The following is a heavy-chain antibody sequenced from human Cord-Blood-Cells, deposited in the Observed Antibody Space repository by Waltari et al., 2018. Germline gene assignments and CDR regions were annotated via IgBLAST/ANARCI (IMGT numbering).Heavy chain of an antibody. CDR2: IIPIFGTA. CDR1: GGTFSTFA. J-gene: IGHJ6*03. V-gene: IGHV1-69*01. D-gene: IGHD2-2*02. CDR3: AMIVVVPAAISDYYYMDV. Sequence: QGQPVKSGAEGETPGSSVRVSSKAPGGTFSTFAISALTQATGRRLECTGGIIPIFGTANYAHKFQGRVTITADESTSTAYMELSSLRSEDTAVYYCAMIVVVPAAISDYYYMDVWGKGTTVTVSS.